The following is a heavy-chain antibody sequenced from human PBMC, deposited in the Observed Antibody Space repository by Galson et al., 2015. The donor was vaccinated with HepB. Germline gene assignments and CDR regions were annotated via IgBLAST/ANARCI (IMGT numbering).Heavy chain of an antibody. J-gene: IGHJ1*01. CDR1: GFTFSSYA. CDR2: ISYDGSNK. Sequence: SLRLSCAASGFTFSSYAMHWVRQAPGKGLEWVAVISYDGSNKYYADSVKGRFTISRDNSKNTLYLQMNSLRAEDTAVYYCARDGDYYDSSGYFWRKYFQHWGQGTLVTVSS. D-gene: IGHD3-22*01. V-gene: IGHV3-30*04. CDR3: ARDGDYYDSSGYFWRKYFQH.